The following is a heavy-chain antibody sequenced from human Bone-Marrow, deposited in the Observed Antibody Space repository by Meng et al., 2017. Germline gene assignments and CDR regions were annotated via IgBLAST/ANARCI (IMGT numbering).Heavy chain of an antibody. J-gene: IGHJ4*02. Sequence: EVQLLEYGGGFVQRGGYLRLACVASGFTFSSYAMCWVRQAPGKGLEWVSVISASGGSTYYADSVEGRFTISRDNSKNTLYLQMNNLRAEDTAVYYCGKATPDTHEGVDYWGQGTLVTVSS. CDR2: ISASGGST. CDR3: GKATPDTHEGVDY. V-gene: IGHV3-23*01. CDR1: GFTFSSYA.